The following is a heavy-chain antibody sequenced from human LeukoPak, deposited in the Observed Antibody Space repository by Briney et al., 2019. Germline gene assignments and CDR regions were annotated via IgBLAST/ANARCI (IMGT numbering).Heavy chain of an antibody. D-gene: IGHD2-15*01. V-gene: IGHV1-46*01. Sequence: GASAKVSCKASGYTFTSYYMHWVRQAPGQGLEWRGIINPSGGSTSYAQKFQGRVTMTRDTSTSTVYMELSSLRSEDTAVYYCARDKGPYCSGGSCPYYYYYGMDVWGQGTTVTVSS. CDR2: INPSGGST. CDR3: ARDKGPYCSGGSCPYYYYYGMDV. J-gene: IGHJ6*02. CDR1: GYTFTSYY.